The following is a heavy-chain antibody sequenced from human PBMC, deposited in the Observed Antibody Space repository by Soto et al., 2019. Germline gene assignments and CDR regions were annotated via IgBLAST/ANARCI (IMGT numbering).Heavy chain of an antibody. D-gene: IGHD6-6*01. Sequence: QVHLQESGPGLVKPSETLSLTCTVSGGSISNYYWSWIRQPPGKGLEWIGYIYYSGNTNYSPSLTSRVTISVDKSKNQFSLKLTSVTAADTAVYYCARSYSSSPRRFDYWGQGTLVTVSS. J-gene: IGHJ4*02. CDR1: GGSISNYY. CDR3: ARSYSSSPRRFDY. V-gene: IGHV4-59*01. CDR2: IYYSGNT.